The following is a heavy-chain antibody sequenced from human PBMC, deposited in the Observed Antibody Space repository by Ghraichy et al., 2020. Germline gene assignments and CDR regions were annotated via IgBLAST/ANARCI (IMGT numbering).Heavy chain of an antibody. Sequence: GGSLRLSCAASGFTFSSYEMNWVRQAPGKGLEWVSYISSSGSTIYYADSVKGRFTISRDNAKNSLYLQMNSLRAEDTAVYYCARDIWDWPLDYWGQGTLVTVSS. J-gene: IGHJ4*02. D-gene: IGHD1-26*01. CDR3: ARDIWDWPLDY. CDR2: ISSSGSTI. V-gene: IGHV3-48*03. CDR1: GFTFSSYE.